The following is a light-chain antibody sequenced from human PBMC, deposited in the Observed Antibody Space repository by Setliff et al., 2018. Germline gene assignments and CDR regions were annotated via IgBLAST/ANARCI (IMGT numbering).Light chain of an antibody. CDR3: CSYVGSSHV. V-gene: IGLV2-11*01. CDR2: DVY. Sequence: QSVLTPPRSVSGSPGQSVTISCTGTSSDVGGYDYVSWYQQHPGKAAKLIIYDVYKRASGVPDRFSGSKSGNTASLTVSGLQAEDEADYYCCSYVGSSHVFGTGTKVTVL. CDR1: SSDVGGYDY. J-gene: IGLJ1*01.